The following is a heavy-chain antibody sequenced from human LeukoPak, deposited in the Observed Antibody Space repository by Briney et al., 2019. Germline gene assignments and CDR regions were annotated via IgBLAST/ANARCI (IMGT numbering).Heavy chain of an antibody. Sequence: ASVKVSCKASGYTFTGYYMHWVRQAPGQGLEWMGWINPNSGGTNYAQKFQGRVTMTRDTSISTAYMELSRLRSDDTAVYYCARGGGYCSSTSGYRYFDYWGQGTLVTVSS. CDR1: GYTFTGYY. D-gene: IGHD2-2*01. CDR3: ARGGGYCSSTSGYRYFDY. V-gene: IGHV1-2*02. CDR2: INPNSGGT. J-gene: IGHJ4*02.